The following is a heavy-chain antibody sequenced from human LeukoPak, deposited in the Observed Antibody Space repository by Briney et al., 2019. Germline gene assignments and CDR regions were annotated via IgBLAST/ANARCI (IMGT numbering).Heavy chain of an antibody. D-gene: IGHD7-27*01. CDR1: GFIFSNYN. CDR3: ARPYWGYYFDN. V-gene: IGHV3-21*01. Sequence: GGSLRLSCAASGFIFSNYNMNWLRQAPGKGLEWVATIGTDGGYIYYADSVKGRFTISRDNAKSSLYLQMNGLRAEDTAVYYCARPYWGYYFDNWSQGTLVTVSS. CDR2: IGTDGGYI. J-gene: IGHJ4*02.